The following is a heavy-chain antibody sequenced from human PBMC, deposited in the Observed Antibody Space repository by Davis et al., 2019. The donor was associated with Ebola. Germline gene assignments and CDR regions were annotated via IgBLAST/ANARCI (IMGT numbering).Heavy chain of an antibody. V-gene: IGHV3-33*08. CDR1: GFTFSSYG. D-gene: IGHD3-22*01. CDR2: IWHDGSNK. Sequence: GGSLRLSCAASGFTFSSYGMHWVRQAPGKGLEWVAVIWHDGSNKYYADSVKGRFTISRDNSKNTLYLQMNSLRAEDTAVYYCAREGYYDSSGYLDYWGQGTLVTVSS. J-gene: IGHJ4*02. CDR3: AREGYYDSSGYLDY.